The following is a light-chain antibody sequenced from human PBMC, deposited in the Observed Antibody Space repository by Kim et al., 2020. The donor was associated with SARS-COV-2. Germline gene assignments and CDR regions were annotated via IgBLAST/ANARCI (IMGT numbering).Light chain of an antibody. J-gene: IGKJ4*01. CDR2: AAS. CDR1: QSIRSN. V-gene: IGKV1-39*01. CDR3: QQSHTAPLLT. Sequence: DIQMTQSPSSLSASVGDRVTIVCRAGQSIRSNLNWYQQKPGKAPKLLIFAASTLQSGVPSRFSGAGSGTDFTLTISSLQPEDFATSYYQQSHTAPLLTFGGGTKVDIK.